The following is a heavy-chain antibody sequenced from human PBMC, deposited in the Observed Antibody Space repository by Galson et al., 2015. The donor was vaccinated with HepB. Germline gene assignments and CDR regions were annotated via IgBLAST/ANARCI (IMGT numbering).Heavy chain of an antibody. J-gene: IGHJ4*02. V-gene: IGHV3-7*03. Sequence: LRLSCAASGFTFSSYWMSWVRQAPGKGLEWVANIKQDGSEKYYVDSVKGRFTISRDNAKNSLYLQMNSLRAEDTAVYYCVRGGGIAAAGTGTFDYWGQGTLVTVSS. CDR1: GFTFSSYW. CDR3: VRGGGIAAAGTGTFDY. CDR2: IKQDGSEK. D-gene: IGHD6-13*01.